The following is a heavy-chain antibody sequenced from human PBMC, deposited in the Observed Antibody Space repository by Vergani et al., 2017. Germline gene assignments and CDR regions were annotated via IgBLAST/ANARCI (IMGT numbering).Heavy chain of an antibody. CDR3: ARDGFSSGWFPDY. D-gene: IGHD6-19*01. V-gene: IGHV3-21*01. CDR1: GFTFSSYS. CDR2: ISSSSSYI. J-gene: IGHJ4*02. Sequence: EVQLVESGGGLVKPGGSLRLLCAASGFTFSSYSMNWVRQAPGKGLEWVSSISSSSSYIYYADSVKGRFTIYRDNAKNSLYLQMNSLRAEDTAVYYCARDGFSSGWFPDYWGQGTLVTVSS.